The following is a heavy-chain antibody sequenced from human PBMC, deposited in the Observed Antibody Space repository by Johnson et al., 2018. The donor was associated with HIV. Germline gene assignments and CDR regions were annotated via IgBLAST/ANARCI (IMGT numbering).Heavy chain of an antibody. CDR3: AKDYYDSSGPPGI. CDR2: INSGGST. D-gene: IGHD3-22*01. Sequence: VQLVESGGGLVQPGGSLRLSCAASGFSVSSNYMTWVRQGPGKGLEWVSVINSGGSTYYADPVKGRFTISRDNSKSTLYLQMNSLVAEDTAVYYCAKDYYDSSGPPGILGQGTMVTVAS. CDR1: GFSVSSNY. V-gene: IGHV3-66*01. J-gene: IGHJ3*02.